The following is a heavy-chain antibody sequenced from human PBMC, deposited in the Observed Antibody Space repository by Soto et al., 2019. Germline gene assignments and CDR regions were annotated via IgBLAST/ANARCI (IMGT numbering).Heavy chain of an antibody. CDR3: ARRTDYYASSGTFDY. D-gene: IGHD3-22*01. Sequence: PSETLSLTCTVSGGSISSSSYYWGWIRQPPGKGLEWIGSIYYSGSTNYNPSLESRVTILVDKSKNQFSLNLRSVTAADTAVYYCARRTDYYASSGTFDYWGQGTLVTVSS. V-gene: IGHV4-39*07. CDR2: IYYSGST. J-gene: IGHJ4*02. CDR1: GGSISSSSYY.